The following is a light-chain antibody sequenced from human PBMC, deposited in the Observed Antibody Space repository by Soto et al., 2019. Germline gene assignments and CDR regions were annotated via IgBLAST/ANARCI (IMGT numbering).Light chain of an antibody. CDR3: RTWDSSLSAVV. CDR1: SYNIGNNY. CDR2: DNN. V-gene: IGLV1-51*01. J-gene: IGLJ2*01. Sequence: QSVLTQPPSVSAAPGQKVTISCSGSSYNIGNNYVSWYQQLPGTAPKLLMYDNNKRPSGIPDRFSGSNTGTSATLGITGLQTGDEDDSYCRTWDSSLSAVVFGGGTKLTVL.